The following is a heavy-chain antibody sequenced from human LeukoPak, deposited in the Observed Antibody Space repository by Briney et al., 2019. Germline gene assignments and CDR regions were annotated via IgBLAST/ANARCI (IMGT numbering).Heavy chain of an antibody. Sequence: RGESLKISCKGSGYSFTNYWIGWVRQTPGKGLEWMGIIYPGDSDTRYSPSFQGQVTISVDKSISTAYLHWSSLKASDTAMYYCARPTAGLTIKSAFDIWGQGTMVTVSS. CDR3: ARPTAGLTIKSAFDI. J-gene: IGHJ3*02. CDR2: IYPGDSDT. V-gene: IGHV5-51*01. CDR1: GYSFTNYW. D-gene: IGHD3-3*01.